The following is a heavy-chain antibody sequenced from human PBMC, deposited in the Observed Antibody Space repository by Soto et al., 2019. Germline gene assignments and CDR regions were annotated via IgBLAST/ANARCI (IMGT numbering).Heavy chain of an antibody. CDR2: IYSDGRT. CDR1: GFIVSSSY. J-gene: IGHJ4*02. V-gene: IGHV3-53*02. Sequence: DVQLVETGGGLIQPGGSLRLSCAASGFIVSSSYMSWVRQAPGKGLELVSVIYSDGRTYYAGSVKGRFTISRDNSKNTLYLQMNSLSAEDTAVYYCARCSGWYGQCYFDCWGQGTLVTVSS. D-gene: IGHD6-13*01. CDR3: ARCSGWYGQCYFDC.